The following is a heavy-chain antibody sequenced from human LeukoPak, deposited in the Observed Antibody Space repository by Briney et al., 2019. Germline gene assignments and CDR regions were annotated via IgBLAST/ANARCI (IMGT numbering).Heavy chain of an antibody. D-gene: IGHD3-10*01. CDR3: AKVDDYYGSGSYLVDS. Sequence: GGSLRLSCAASGFTFSSYAMSWVRQAPGKGLDWVAFIRYDGSKKFYADSVKGRFTISRDNSKNTLDLQMNSLRTDDTAVYYCAKVDDYYGSGSYLVDSWGQGTLVTVSS. CDR1: GFTFSSYA. V-gene: IGHV3-30*02. J-gene: IGHJ4*02. CDR2: IRYDGSKK.